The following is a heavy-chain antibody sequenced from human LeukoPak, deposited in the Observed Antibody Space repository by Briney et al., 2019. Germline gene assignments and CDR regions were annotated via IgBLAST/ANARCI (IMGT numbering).Heavy chain of an antibody. V-gene: IGHV3-9*01. CDR3: AKDIYQHRDSGSFTDFDY. CDR1: GFTFDDYA. Sequence: GRSLRLSCAASGFTFDDYAMHWVRQAPGKGLEWVSGISWNSGSIGYADSVKGRFTISRDNAKNSLYLQMNSLSSEDTAVYYCAKDIYQHRDSGSFTDFDYWGQGTLVTVSS. J-gene: IGHJ4*02. CDR2: ISWNSGSI. D-gene: IGHD1-26*01.